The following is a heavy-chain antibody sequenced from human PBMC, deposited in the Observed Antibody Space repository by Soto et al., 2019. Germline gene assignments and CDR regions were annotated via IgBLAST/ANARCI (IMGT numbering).Heavy chain of an antibody. Sequence: ASETLSLTCTVSGGSISSSSYYWGWIRQPPGKGLEWIGSIYYSGSTYYNPSLKSRVTISVDTSKNQFSLKLSSVTAADTAVYYCARQATNYYYHGMDAWGQATTATVSS. CDR2: IYYSGST. CDR1: GGSISSSSYY. CDR3: ARQATNYYYHGMDA. V-gene: IGHV4-39*01. D-gene: IGHD5-12*01. J-gene: IGHJ6*02.